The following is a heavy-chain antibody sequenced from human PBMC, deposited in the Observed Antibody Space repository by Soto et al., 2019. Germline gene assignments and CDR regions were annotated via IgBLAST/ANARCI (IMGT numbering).Heavy chain of an antibody. CDR2: ISSSGSTI. D-gene: IGHD5-12*01. CDR3: ARDPIVATIPYYYYYMDV. CDR1: GFTFSDYY. Sequence: GGSLSLSCAASGFTFSDYYMSWIRQAPGKGLEWVSYISSSGSTIYYADSVKGRFTISRDNAKNSLYLQMNSLRAEDTAVYYCARDPIVATIPYYYYYMDVWGKGTTVTVSS. J-gene: IGHJ6*03. V-gene: IGHV3-11*01.